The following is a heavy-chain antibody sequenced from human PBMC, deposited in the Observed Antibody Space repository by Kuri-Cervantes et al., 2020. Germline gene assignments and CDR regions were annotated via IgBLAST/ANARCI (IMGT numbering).Heavy chain of an antibody. D-gene: IGHD4-11*01. J-gene: IGHJ4*02. V-gene: IGHV3-23*01. Sequence: GGSLRLSCAASDFTFTKYWMNWVRQAPGKGLEWVSTISSSGANTYYADSVKGRFTISRDNSKNSLYLQMNSLKSEDTAVYYCVRNDYSNYIWDYWGQGTLVTVSS. CDR2: ISSSGANT. CDR3: VRNDYSNYIWDY. CDR1: DFTFTKYW.